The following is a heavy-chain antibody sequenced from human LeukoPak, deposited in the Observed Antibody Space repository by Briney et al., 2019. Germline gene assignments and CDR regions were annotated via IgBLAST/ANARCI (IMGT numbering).Heavy chain of an antibody. CDR2: ISDSGDNT. CDR1: GFTFSNYP. V-gene: IGHV3-23*01. J-gene: IGHJ4*02. Sequence: GASLRLSCAASGFTFSNYPMSWLRRAPGKGLEWVSGISDSGDNTYYADSVKGRFTISRDNSKNTLYLQMNNLRAEDTAVYYCASAHYFDSSGYYYFDYWGQGTLVTVSS. CDR3: ASAHYFDSSGYYYFDY. D-gene: IGHD3-22*01.